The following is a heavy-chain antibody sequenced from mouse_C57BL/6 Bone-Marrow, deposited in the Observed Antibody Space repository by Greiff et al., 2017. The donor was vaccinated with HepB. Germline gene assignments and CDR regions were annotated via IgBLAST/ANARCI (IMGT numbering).Heavy chain of an antibody. V-gene: IGHV6-3*01. J-gene: IGHJ3*01. D-gene: IGHD1-1*01. CDR1: GFTFSNYW. Sequence: EVQLQQSGGGLVQPGGSMKLSCVASGFTFSNYWMNWVRQSPEKGLEWVAQIRLKSDNYATHYAESVKGRFTISRDDSKSSVYLQLNNLRAEYTGIYYCTEVYYYGSSPFAYWGQGTLVTVSA. CDR3: TEVYYYGSSPFAY. CDR2: IRLKSDNYAT.